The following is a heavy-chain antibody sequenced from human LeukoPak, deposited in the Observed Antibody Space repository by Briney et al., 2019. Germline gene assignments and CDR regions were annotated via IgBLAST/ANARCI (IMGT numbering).Heavy chain of an antibody. J-gene: IGHJ6*03. V-gene: IGHV1-18*01. Sequence: GASVKVSCKASGYTFTSYGISWVRQAPGQGLEWMGWISAYNGDTRYAQNVQGRVTMTKDTSTGTAYMELRGLRSDDTAVYYCARDPRIQLWSTYYHYMDVWGKGTTVTVS. D-gene: IGHD5-18*01. CDR2: ISAYNGDT. CDR1: GYTFTSYG. CDR3: ARDPRIQLWSTYYHYMDV.